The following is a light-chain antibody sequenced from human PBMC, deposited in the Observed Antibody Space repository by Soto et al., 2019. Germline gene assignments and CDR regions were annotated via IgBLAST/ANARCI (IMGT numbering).Light chain of an antibody. CDR3: SSHASSSTLVV. CDR2: DVT. J-gene: IGLJ2*01. CDR1: SRDVGAYDY. Sequence: QSVLTQPASVSGSPGQSITISCTGTSRDVGAYDYVSWYQQHPGKVPKLMIYDVTKRPSGVSDRFSGSKSGNTASLTISGLQSEDEAEYYCSSHASSSTLVVFGGGTKLTVL. V-gene: IGLV2-14*01.